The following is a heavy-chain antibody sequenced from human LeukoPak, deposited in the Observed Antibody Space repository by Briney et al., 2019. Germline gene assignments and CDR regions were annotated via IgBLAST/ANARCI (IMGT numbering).Heavy chain of an antibody. CDR1: GGSISSGGYY. D-gene: IGHD6-19*01. CDR3: ARSYSSGSGYYFNY. J-gene: IGHJ4*02. CDR2: IYHSGST. V-gene: IGHV4-30-2*01. Sequence: SQTLSLTCTVSGGSISSGGYYWSWIRQPPGKGLEWIGYIYHSGSTYYNPSLKSRVTISVDRSKNQFSLKLSSVTAADTAVYYCARSYSSGSGYYFNYWGQGTLVTVSS.